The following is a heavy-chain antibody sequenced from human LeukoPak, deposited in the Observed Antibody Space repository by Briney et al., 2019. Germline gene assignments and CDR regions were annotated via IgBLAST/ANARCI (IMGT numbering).Heavy chain of an antibody. CDR1: GGTFSSYA. CDR3: ARDARHRYCSSSSCYRGWFDP. Sequence: ASVKVSCKAPGGTFSSYAISWVRQAPGQGLEWMGGIIPIFGAANYAQKFQGRVTITADESTSTAYMELSSLRSEDTAVYYCARDARHRYCSSSSCYRGWFDPWGQGTLVTVSS. V-gene: IGHV1-69*13. CDR2: IIPIFGAA. J-gene: IGHJ5*02. D-gene: IGHD2-2*01.